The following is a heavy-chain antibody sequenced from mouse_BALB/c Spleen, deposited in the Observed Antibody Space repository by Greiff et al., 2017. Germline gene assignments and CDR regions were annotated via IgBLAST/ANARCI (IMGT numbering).Heavy chain of an antibody. D-gene: IGHD2-2*01. V-gene: IGHV5-12-2*01. CDR2: ISNGGGST. Sequence: EVNVVESGGGLVQPGGSLKLSCAASGFTFSSYTMSWVRQTPEKRLEWVAYISNGGGSTYYPDTVKGRFTISRDNAKNTLYLQMSSLKSEDTAMYYCARHGNGYDRAMDYWGQGTSVTVSS. CDR3: ARHGNGYDRAMDY. J-gene: IGHJ4*01. CDR1: GFTFSSYT.